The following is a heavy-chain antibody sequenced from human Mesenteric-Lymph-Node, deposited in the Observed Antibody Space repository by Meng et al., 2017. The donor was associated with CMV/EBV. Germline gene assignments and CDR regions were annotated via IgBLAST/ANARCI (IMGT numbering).Heavy chain of an antibody. CDR1: GGSFSGYY. CDR3: AAYDYRNH. CDR2: IHYGGTT. J-gene: IGHJ5*02. V-gene: IGHV4-34*01. D-gene: IGHD4-11*01. Sequence: SETLSLTCAVYGGSFSGYYWSWIRQPPGKGLEWIGSIHYGGTTYYNPSLNSRVTISKDTPKGQFSVTLSSVTAADTAVYYCAAYDYRNHWGQGTLVTVSS.